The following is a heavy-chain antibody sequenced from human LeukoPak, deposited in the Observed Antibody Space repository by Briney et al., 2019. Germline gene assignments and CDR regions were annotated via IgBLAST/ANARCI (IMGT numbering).Heavy chain of an antibody. V-gene: IGHV3-15*01. Sequence: PGGSLRLSCAASGFTFSNAWMSWVRQAPGKGLEWVGRIKSKTDGGTPDYAAPVKGRFTISRDDSKKTLYLQMNSLKTEDTAVYYCATVSFGVVIIRGQEYSQHWGQGTLVTVSS. D-gene: IGHD3-3*01. CDR2: IKSKTDGGTP. CDR3: ATVSFGVVIIRGQEYSQH. J-gene: IGHJ1*01. CDR1: GFTFSNAW.